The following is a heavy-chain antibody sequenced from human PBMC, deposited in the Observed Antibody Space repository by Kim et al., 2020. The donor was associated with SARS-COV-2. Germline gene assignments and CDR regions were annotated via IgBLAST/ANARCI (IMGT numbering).Heavy chain of an antibody. CDR2: IYHSGST. V-gene: IGHV4-38-2*02. J-gene: IGHJ4*02. CDR1: GYSISSGYY. Sequence: SETLSLTFTVSGYSISSGYYWGWIRQPPGKGLEWIGSIYHSGSTYYNPSLKSRVTISVDTSKNQFSLKLSSVTAADTAVYYCARDRGYRRAAGTVGYWGPGTRVTVSS. CDR3: ARDRGYRRAAGTVGY. D-gene: IGHD6-13*01.